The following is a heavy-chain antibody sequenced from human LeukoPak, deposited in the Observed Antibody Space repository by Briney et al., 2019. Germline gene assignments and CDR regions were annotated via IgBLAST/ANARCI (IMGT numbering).Heavy chain of an antibody. CDR3: AKDLMRDRWFGES. D-gene: IGHD3-10*01. Sequence: NPGGSLRLSCAASGFTFSDYYLSWIRQAPGMGLEWVSYISSSGSYIYYADSVKGRFTISRDNAKNTLYLEMNGLRAEDTAVYYCAKDLMRDRWFGESWGQGTLVTVSS. CDR2: ISSSGSYI. J-gene: IGHJ5*02. V-gene: IGHV3-11*04. CDR1: GFTFSDYY.